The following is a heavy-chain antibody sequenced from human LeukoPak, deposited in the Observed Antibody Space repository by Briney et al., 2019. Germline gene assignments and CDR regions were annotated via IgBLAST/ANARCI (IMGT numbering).Heavy chain of an antibody. D-gene: IGHD5-24*01. Sequence: SETLSLTCTASGGSISSYYWSWIRQPPGKGLEWIGLIYYSGSTNYNPSLKSRVTISVDTSKNQFSLKLSSVTAADMGVYYCAKSRDGYNNYQFDYWGQGTLVTVSS. CDR3: AKSRDGYNNYQFDY. J-gene: IGHJ4*02. CDR1: GGSISSYY. V-gene: IGHV4-59*08. CDR2: IYYSGST.